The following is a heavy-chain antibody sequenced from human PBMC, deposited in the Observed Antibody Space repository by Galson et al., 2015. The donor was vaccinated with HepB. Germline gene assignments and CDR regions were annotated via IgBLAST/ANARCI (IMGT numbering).Heavy chain of an antibody. CDR1: GFTFSSYG. CDR2: ISYDGSNK. V-gene: IGHV3-30*18. Sequence: SLRLSCAASGFTFSSYGMHWVRQAPGKGLEWVAVISYDGSNKYYADSVKGRFTISRDNSKNTLYLQMNSLRAEDTAVYYCANKAGATGTIDYWGQGTLVTVSS. J-gene: IGHJ4*02. D-gene: IGHD1-26*01. CDR3: ANKAGATGTIDY.